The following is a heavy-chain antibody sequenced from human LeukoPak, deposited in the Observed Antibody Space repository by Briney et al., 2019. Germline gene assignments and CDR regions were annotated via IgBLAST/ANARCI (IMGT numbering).Heavy chain of an antibody. V-gene: IGHV1-2*02. D-gene: IGHD2-21*02. CDR2: INPNSGGT. CDR1: GYTFTGYY. J-gene: IGHJ4*02. Sequence: EASVKVSCKASGYTFTGYYMHWVRQAPGQGLEWMGWINPNSGGTNYAQKFQGRVTMTRDTSISTAYMELSRLRSDDTAVYYCARDGAYCSGDCYSDYWGQGTLVTVSS. CDR3: ARDGAYCSGDCYSDY.